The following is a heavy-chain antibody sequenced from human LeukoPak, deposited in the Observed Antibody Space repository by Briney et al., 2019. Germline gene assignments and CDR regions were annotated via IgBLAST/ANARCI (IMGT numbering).Heavy chain of an antibody. Sequence: SVKVSCKASGGTFSSYAISWVRQAPGQGLEWMGGIIPIFGTANYAQKFQGRVTITADESTSTAYMELSSLRSEDTAVYYRARSPSYYYDSSGYYLPEYYFDYWGQGTLVTVSS. V-gene: IGHV1-69*13. CDR1: GGTFSSYA. D-gene: IGHD3-22*01. CDR2: IIPIFGTA. CDR3: ARSPSYYYDSSGYYLPEYYFDY. J-gene: IGHJ4*02.